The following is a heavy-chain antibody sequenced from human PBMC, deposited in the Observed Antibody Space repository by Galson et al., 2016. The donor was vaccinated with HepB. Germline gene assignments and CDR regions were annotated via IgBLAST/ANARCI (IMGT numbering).Heavy chain of an antibody. V-gene: IGHV3-53*01. J-gene: IGHJ4*01. D-gene: IGHD4-17*01. Sequence: SLRLSCAASGFTVSSDYMSWVRQAPGKGLEWVSIIYSGGTTYYADSVKGRFTISRDNSKNTLYLQMNSLRAEETAVYYCARGPNDYGRALGYWGHGTLVTVSS. CDR2: IYSGGTT. CDR3: ARGPNDYGRALGY. CDR1: GFTVSSDY.